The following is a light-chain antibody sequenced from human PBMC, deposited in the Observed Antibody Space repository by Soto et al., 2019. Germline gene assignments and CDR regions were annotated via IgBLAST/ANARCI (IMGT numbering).Light chain of an antibody. Sequence: DVQMTQSPSTLSASVGDRVTITFRARHSISGSLDWYQQKPGKAPKLLIYRASNLDIGVPSRFSGSGSETEFSVTISNLLLDDFAIFYCQQYKDFPRHFGVGTLLE. CDR1: HSISGS. CDR2: RAS. CDR3: QQYKDFPRH. J-gene: IGKJ5*01. V-gene: IGKV1-5*03.